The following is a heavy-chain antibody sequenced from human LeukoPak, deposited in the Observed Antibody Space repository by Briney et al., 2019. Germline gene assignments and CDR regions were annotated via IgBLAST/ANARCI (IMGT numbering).Heavy chain of an antibody. J-gene: IGHJ5*02. V-gene: IGHV4-59*01. CDR1: GGSISSYY. Sequence: PSETLSLTCTVAGGSISSYYWSWIRQPPGKGLEWIGYIYYSGSTNYNPSLKSRVTISVDTSKNQFSLKLSSVTAADTAVYYCARLYYYDSRGDWFDPWGQGTLVTVSP. CDR3: ARLYYYDSRGDWFDP. D-gene: IGHD3-22*01. CDR2: IYYSGST.